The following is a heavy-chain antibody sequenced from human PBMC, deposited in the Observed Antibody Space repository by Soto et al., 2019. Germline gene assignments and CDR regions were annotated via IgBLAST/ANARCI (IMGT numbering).Heavy chain of an antibody. CDR1: GFTFSDYA. Sequence: VQLVEPGGGVVQPGRSLRLSCAASGFTFSDYAMHWVRQAPGKGLEWVAVVSHDGRNTHYADSVKGRFTISRDSSKNTVSLEMTSQRAEDTAVYYCAKGGRQWLVTSDFNFWGQGALVTVSS. V-gene: IGHV3-30*18. CDR2: VSHDGRNT. CDR3: AKGGRQWLVTSDFNF. J-gene: IGHJ4*02. D-gene: IGHD6-19*01.